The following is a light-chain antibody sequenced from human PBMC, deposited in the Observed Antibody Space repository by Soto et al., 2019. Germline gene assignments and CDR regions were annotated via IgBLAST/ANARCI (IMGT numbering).Light chain of an antibody. V-gene: IGKV2-30*01. CDR1: RSLVYSDGNTY. J-gene: IGKJ2*01. Sequence: DAVMTQSPLSLPVTVGQPASISCRSSRSLVYSDGNTYLSWLQQRPGQSPRRLIYKVSSRDSGVPDRFSGSGSGTDFTLKISRVEAEDVGIYYCMQGTHWPRTVGQGTKVDSK. CDR3: MQGTHWPRT. CDR2: KVS.